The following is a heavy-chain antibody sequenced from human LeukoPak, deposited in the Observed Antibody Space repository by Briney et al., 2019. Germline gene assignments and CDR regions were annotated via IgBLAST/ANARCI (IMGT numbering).Heavy chain of an antibody. D-gene: IGHD3-10*01. Sequence: GESLQISCKGSGYSFTSYWIGWGRPMPGKGGEWMGMIYPGDSDPRYSPSFQGQVTFSVDKSINTSHLHWSSLKASDTAMYYCASRGGGQMVRGIPDAFDIWGQGTMVTVSS. CDR2: IYPGDSDP. CDR3: ASRGGGQMVRGIPDAFDI. J-gene: IGHJ3*02. V-gene: IGHV5-51*01. CDR1: GYSFTSYW.